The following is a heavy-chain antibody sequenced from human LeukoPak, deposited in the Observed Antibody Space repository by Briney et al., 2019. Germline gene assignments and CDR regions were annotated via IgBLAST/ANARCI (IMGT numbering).Heavy chain of an antibody. CDR1: GFTFSSYW. J-gene: IGHJ4*02. Sequence: PGGSLRLSCAASGFTFSSYWMHWVRQAPGKGLVWVSRINTDGTTTTYADSVKGRFTISRDNAKNSLFLQMNGLRAEDTAVYYCSRRLDYWGQGALVTVSS. CDR3: SRRLDY. V-gene: IGHV3-74*01. CDR2: INTDGTTT.